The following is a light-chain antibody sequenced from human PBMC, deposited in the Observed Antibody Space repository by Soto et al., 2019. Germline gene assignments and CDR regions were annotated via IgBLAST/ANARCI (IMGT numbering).Light chain of an antibody. V-gene: IGKV1-5*03. Sequence: DIQTTQSPSTLSGSVGDRVTITCRASQPIRSWLAWYQQKPGKAPKLLIYKASTLKSGVPTRFSGSGSGTEFTLTISSLQPDDFATYYCQHYISYSEAFGQGTKVDVK. CDR1: QPIRSW. CDR3: QHYISYSEA. J-gene: IGKJ1*01. CDR2: KAS.